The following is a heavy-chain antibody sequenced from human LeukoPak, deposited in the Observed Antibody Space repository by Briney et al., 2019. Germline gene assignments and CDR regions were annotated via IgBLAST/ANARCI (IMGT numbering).Heavy chain of an antibody. CDR3: ASGAYSYYYMDV. Sequence: SETLSLTCTVSSGSISTSNYSWSWIRQPPGKGLEWIGYMFYTGNTYYNPSLKSRVTISVDTSKNQFSLKLSSVIAADTAVYYCASGAYSYYYMDVWGKGTTVTISS. V-gene: IGHV4-61*01. J-gene: IGHJ6*03. D-gene: IGHD4-11*01. CDR2: MFYTGNT. CDR1: SGSISTSNYS.